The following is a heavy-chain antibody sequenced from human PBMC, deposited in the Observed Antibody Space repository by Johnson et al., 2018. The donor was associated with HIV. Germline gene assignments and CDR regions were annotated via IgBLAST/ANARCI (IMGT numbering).Heavy chain of an antibody. CDR2: INWNGNTR. Sequence: EQLVESGGGLVKPGGSLRLSCAASGFSFDDYGMTWVRQAPGKGLEWVSGINWNGNTRDYVDSVKGRFTISRDNAKNSLHLQMNSLRVEDPAVYYCTIGGAWILNAFDIWGQGTMVTVSS. J-gene: IGHJ3*02. V-gene: IGHV3-20*04. CDR1: GFSFDDYG. D-gene: IGHD5-18*01. CDR3: TIGGAWILNAFDI.